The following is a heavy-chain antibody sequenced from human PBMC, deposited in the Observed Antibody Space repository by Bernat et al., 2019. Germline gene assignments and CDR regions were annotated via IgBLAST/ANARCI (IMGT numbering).Heavy chain of an antibody. D-gene: IGHD2-21*02. CDR2: INPRGGST. V-gene: IGHV1-46*01. CDR3: GRTLFGDMIYCDY. J-gene: IGHJ4*02. CDR1: GYTFTNYY. Sequence: QVQLVQSGAEVKKPGASVKVSCKASGYTFTNYYMHWVRKAPGQGLEWMGIINPRGGSTTYAQKFQGRVTMTRDTSTGTVYMELSSLRSEDTAVYYCGRTLFGDMIYCDYWGQGTLVTVSS.